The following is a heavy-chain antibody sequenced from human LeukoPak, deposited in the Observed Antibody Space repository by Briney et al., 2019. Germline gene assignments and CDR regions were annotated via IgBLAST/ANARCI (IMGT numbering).Heavy chain of an antibody. Sequence: SETLSLTCTVSGASINNYYWSWIRQSPEKGLEWIGYISHSGSTHYNPSLKSRITISVDTSKIHFSLNLTSVTAADTAVYYCARDSAAGSYYYYTDVWGKGTAVTISS. V-gene: IGHV4-59*01. CDR3: ARDSAAGSYYYYTDV. D-gene: IGHD1-1*01. CDR2: ISHSGST. J-gene: IGHJ6*03. CDR1: GASINNYY.